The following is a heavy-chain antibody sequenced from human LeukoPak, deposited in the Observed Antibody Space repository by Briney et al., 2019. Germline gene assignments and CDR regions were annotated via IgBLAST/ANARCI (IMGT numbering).Heavy chain of an antibody. J-gene: IGHJ4*02. CDR1: GFTFSSILW. Sequence: GGSLRLSCAASGFTFSSILWMGWVGQAPGKGLEGVANINQDGSNQYYVDSVKGRFTISRDNAKTSVYLQLHSLRPEDTAVYYCESRKGYCSGTSCSFDYWGQGTLVTVSS. V-gene: IGHV3-7*01. CDR3: ESRKGYCSGTSCSFDY. D-gene: IGHD2-2*01. CDR2: INQDGSNQ.